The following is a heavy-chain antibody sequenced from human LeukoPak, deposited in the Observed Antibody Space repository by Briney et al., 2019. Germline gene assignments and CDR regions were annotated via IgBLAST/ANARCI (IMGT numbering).Heavy chain of an antibody. V-gene: IGHV5-51*01. CDR1: GYSFTSSW. Sequence: GESLKISCKGSGYSFTSSWIAWVRQMPGKGLEWMGIIYPGDSDTRYSPSFQGLVTISADKSISTAYLQWSSLKASDTAMYYCARLTTVTTTTPYYMDVWGKGTTVTVSS. CDR3: ARLTTVTTTTPYYMDV. D-gene: IGHD4-11*01. CDR2: IYPGDSDT. J-gene: IGHJ6*03.